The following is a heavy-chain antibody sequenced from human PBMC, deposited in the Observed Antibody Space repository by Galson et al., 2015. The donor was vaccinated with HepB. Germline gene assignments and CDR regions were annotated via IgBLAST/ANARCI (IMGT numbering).Heavy chain of an antibody. V-gene: IGHV1-24*01. D-gene: IGHD5/OR15-5a*01. CDR2: FDPDDGET. CDR3: ATVRSTAHDAFDI. J-gene: IGHJ3*02. CDR1: GYTLTELS. Sequence: SVKVSCKVSGYTLTELSMHWVRQAPGKGLEWMGGFDPDDGETIYAQKFQGRVTMTEDTSTDTAYMELSSLRSEDTAVYYCATVRSTAHDAFDIWGQGTMVTASS.